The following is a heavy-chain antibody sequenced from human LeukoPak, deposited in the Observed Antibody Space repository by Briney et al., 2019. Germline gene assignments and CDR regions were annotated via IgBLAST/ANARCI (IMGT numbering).Heavy chain of an antibody. D-gene: IGHD6-19*01. Sequence: PSETLSLTCAVSGGSISSSNWWSWVRQPPGKGLEWIGEIYHSGSTNYNPSLKSRVTISVDKSKNQFSLKLSSVTAADTAVYYCARAHSSGWQAFDIWGQGTMVTVSS. CDR2: IYHSGST. CDR3: ARAHSSGWQAFDI. J-gene: IGHJ3*02. CDR1: GGSISSSNW. V-gene: IGHV4-4*02.